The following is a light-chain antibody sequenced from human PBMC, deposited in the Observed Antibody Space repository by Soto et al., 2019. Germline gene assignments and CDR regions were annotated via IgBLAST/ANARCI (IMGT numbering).Light chain of an antibody. V-gene: IGLV2-14*01. J-gene: IGLJ1*01. CDR3: KSYTSKSTGV. Sequence: QSALTQPASVSGSPGQSITISCTGTSSDVGGYNYVSWYQQHTGKAPKLIIYEVSNRPSGVSNRFSGSKSGNTASLTISGLQAEDEADYYCKSYTSKSTGVFGTGTKVTVL. CDR2: EVS. CDR1: SSDVGGYNY.